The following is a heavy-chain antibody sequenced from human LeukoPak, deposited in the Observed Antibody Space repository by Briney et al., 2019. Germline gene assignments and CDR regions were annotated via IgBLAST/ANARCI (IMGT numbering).Heavy chain of an antibody. J-gene: IGHJ4*02. V-gene: IGHV3-7*04. D-gene: IGHD1-26*01. CDR1: GFTFSRYW. CDR3: ARVIVGATGFDY. Sequence: GGSLRLSCAASGFTFSRYWMSWVRQAPGKGLEWVANIKHDGGEKYYVGSVKGRFTISRDNAKNSLYLQMNSLRAEDTAVYYCARVIVGATGFDYWGQGTLVTVSS. CDR2: IKHDGGEK.